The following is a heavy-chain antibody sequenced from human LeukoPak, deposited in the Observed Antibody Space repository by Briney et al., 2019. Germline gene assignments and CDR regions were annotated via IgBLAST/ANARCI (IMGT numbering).Heavy chain of an antibody. D-gene: IGHD5-24*01. J-gene: IGHJ2*01. CDR3: AKTIPYWYFDL. CDR2: IGGDSGTT. CDR1: GFAFSSYD. Sequence: GGSLRLSCAASGFAFSSYDMSWVRQAPGKGPEWVSAIGGDSGTTYADSVKGRFTISRDNSKYTLYLQMNSLRAEDTAIHYCAKTIPYWYFDLWGRGTLVTVSS. V-gene: IGHV3-23*01.